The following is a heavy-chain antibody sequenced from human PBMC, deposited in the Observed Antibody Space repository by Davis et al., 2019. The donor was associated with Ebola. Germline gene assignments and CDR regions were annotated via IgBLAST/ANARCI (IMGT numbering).Heavy chain of an antibody. Sequence: PSETLSLTCTVSGGSISSGGYYWSWIRQHPGKGLEWIGYIYYSGSTYYNPSLKSRVTISVDTSKNQFSLKLSSVTAADTAVYYCARAQGVVVPAAQGYYYYYYMDVWGKGTTVTVSS. CDR2: IYYSGST. CDR3: ARAQGVVVPAAQGYYYYYYMDV. V-gene: IGHV4-31*03. J-gene: IGHJ6*03. D-gene: IGHD2-2*01. CDR1: GGSISSGGYY.